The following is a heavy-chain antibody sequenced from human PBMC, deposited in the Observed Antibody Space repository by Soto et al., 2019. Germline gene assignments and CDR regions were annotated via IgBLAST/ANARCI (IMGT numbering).Heavy chain of an antibody. CDR2: FHYSENT. V-gene: IGHV4-39*01. Sequence: PSETLSLTCTVSGGSISSGPYSWGWIRQPPGEGLEWIGTFHYSENTYYNPSLESRVTISVDTSKNQFSLTVTSVTVADTAVYYCGRISSHGDYAYWGQGTLVTVSS. CDR1: GGSISSGPYS. D-gene: IGHD4-17*01. J-gene: IGHJ4*02. CDR3: GRISSHGDYAY.